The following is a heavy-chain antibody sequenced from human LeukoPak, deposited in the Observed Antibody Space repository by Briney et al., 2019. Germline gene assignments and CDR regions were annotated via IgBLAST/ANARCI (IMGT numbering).Heavy chain of an antibody. J-gene: IGHJ4*02. CDR2: MKGGGET. CDR1: GFSFSSYA. Sequence: GGSLRLSCVASGFSFSSYAMSWVRQAPARGLEWVSSMKGGGETFYADSVKGRFTLSRDLSRNTVFLQLNNLRVEDTAIYYCAKRATPSPHFDYWGPGTLVTVSS. CDR3: AKRATPSPHFDY. V-gene: IGHV3-23*01. D-gene: IGHD2-15*01.